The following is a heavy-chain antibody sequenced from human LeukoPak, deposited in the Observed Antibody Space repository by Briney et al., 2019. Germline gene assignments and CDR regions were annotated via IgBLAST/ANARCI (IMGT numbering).Heavy chain of an antibody. CDR1: GYTFTGYY. CDR3: ARDPYGDYVNYQLAGDLFDY. J-gene: IGHJ4*02. Sequence: ASVKVSCKASGYTFTGYYMHWVRQAPGQGLEWMGWINPNSGGTNYAQKLQGRVTMTRDTSISTAYMELSRLRSDDTAVYYCARDPYGDYVNYQLAGDLFDYWGQGTLVTVSS. D-gene: IGHD4-17*01. V-gene: IGHV1-2*02. CDR2: INPNSGGT.